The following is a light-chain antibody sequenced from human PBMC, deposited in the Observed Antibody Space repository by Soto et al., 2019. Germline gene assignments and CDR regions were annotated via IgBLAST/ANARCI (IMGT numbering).Light chain of an antibody. J-gene: IGLJ2*01. V-gene: IGLV1-47*01. Sequence: QPVLTQPPSASGTPGQRVTISCSGSSSNIGSNYVYWYQQLPGTAPKLLIYRNSQRPSGVPDRFSGSKSGTSASLAISGLRSEDEGDYYCAAWDDSLSGVVFGGGTKLTVL. CDR1: SSNIGSNY. CDR3: AAWDDSLSGVV. CDR2: RNS.